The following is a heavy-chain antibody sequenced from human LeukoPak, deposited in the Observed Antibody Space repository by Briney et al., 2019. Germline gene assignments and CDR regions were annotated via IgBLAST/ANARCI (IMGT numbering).Heavy chain of an antibody. Sequence: PGGSLRLSCCASGFNFSSYSMNWVRQAPGKGLELVSSISSSSSYIHYAGSVKGRFTIHRDNAKNSLYVQMNGLRAEDTAVYYCARMMYDYDSSGYYYLDYWGQGTLVTVSS. CDR1: GFNFSSYS. J-gene: IGHJ4*02. CDR3: ARMMYDYDSSGYYYLDY. D-gene: IGHD3-22*01. CDR2: ISSSSSYI. V-gene: IGHV3-21*01.